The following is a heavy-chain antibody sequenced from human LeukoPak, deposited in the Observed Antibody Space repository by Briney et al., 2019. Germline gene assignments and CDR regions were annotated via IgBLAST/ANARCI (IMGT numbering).Heavy chain of an antibody. V-gene: IGHV3-15*01. D-gene: IGHD6-13*01. CDR2: IKSKTDGGTT. CDR1: GFTFSNAW. Sequence: GGSLRLSCAASGFTFSNAWMSWVRQAPGKGLEWVGRIKSKTDGGTTDYAAPVKGRFTISRDDSKNTLYLQMNSLRAEDTAVYYCARDPGIPAAGTVGYFDYWGQGTLVTVSS. CDR3: ARDPGIPAAGTVGYFDY. J-gene: IGHJ4*02.